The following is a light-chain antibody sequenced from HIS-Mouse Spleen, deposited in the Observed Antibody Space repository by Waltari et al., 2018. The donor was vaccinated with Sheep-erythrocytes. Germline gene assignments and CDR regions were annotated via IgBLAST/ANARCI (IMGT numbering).Light chain of an antibody. CDR3: CSYAGSYNHV. CDR2: DVS. J-gene: IGLJ1*01. V-gene: IGLV2-11*01. CDR1: TRYVGGYNY. Sequence: QSALTQPRSVSGSPGQSVTISCTGPTRYVGGYNYVSWYQQHPGKAPQLMIYDVSKRPSGVPDLFSGSKSGKPASLTISGLQAEDEADYYCCSYAGSYNHVFATGTKVTVL.